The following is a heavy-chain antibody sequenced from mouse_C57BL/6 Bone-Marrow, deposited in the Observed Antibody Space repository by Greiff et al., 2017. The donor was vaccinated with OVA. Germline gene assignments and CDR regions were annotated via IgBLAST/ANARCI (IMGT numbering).Heavy chain of an antibody. CDR2: IDPSDSYT. CDR3: ARENDLGYFDV. J-gene: IGHJ1*03. Sequence: QVHVKQPGAELVKPGASVKLSCKASGYTFTSYWMQWVKQRPGQGLEWIGEIDPSDSYTNYNQKFKGKATLTVDTSSSTAYMQLSSLTSEDSAVYYCARENDLGYFDVWGTGTTVTVSS. CDR1: GYTFTSYW. V-gene: IGHV1-50*01.